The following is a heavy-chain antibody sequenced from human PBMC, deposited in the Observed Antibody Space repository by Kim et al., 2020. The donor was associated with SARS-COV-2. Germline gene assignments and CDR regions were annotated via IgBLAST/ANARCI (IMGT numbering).Heavy chain of an antibody. V-gene: IGHV7-4-1*02. CDR2: INTNTGNP. CDR1: GYTFTSDS. D-gene: IGHD2-21*01. J-gene: IGHJ4*02. Sequence: AAVKVFCKASGYTFTSDSMNWVRQDPGQGLEWMGCINTNTGNPTYAKGLTGRFVFSLGTSVRTAYLQITSIKTEDTAVHYLAIGGLRGNLFDYWGQG. CDR3: AIGGLRGNLFDY.